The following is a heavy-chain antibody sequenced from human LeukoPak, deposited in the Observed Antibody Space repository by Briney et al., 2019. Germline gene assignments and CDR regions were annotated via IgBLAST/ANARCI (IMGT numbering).Heavy chain of an antibody. CDR2: IRSKANSYAT. D-gene: IGHD1-26*01. J-gene: IGHJ5*02. V-gene: IGHV3-73*01. Sequence: GGSLRLSCAASGFTFSGSAMHWVRQASGKGLEWVGRIRSKANSYATAYAASVKGRFTISRDDSKNTAYLQMNSLKTEDTAVYYCTRPAGRVRDDHWGQGTLVTVSS. CDR1: GFTFSGSA. CDR3: TRPAGRVRDDH.